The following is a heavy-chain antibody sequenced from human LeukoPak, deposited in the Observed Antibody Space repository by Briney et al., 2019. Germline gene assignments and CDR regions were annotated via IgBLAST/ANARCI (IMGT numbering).Heavy chain of an antibody. Sequence: GASVKLSCKASRYTFTSYCISWVRQAPGQRLEWMGWNSAYNGNTNYAQKLQGRVTMTTDTSTSTAYMELRSMRADDTAVYYCARERYGYDISSRRCWFDPWGQGTLVTVSS. J-gene: IGHJ5*02. CDR1: RYTFTSYC. CDR3: ARERYGYDISSRRCWFDP. CDR2: NSAYNGNT. V-gene: IGHV1-18*01. D-gene: IGHD3-9*01.